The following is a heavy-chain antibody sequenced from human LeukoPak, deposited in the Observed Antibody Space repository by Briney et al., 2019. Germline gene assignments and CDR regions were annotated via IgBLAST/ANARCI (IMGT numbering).Heavy chain of an antibody. D-gene: IGHD6-6*01. J-gene: IGHJ3*02. CDR3: ARLDSSIAADLDAFDI. Sequence: GEPLKISRKGSGYSFTTYWIHWVRQMPGKGLEWMVMVYPDDSDTRYSPSFRGQVTVSADKSISTAYLQWSSLKASDTAMYYCARLDSSIAADLDAFDIWGQGTMVTVSS. CDR2: VYPDDSDT. V-gene: IGHV5-51*01. CDR1: GYSFTTYW.